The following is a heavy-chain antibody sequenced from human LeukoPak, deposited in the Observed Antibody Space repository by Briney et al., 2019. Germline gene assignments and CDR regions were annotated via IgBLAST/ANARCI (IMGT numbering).Heavy chain of an antibody. J-gene: IGHJ6*03. Sequence: PSETLSLTCTVSGDSISSPSSYWGWIRQPPEKGLEWIATIHSSGSTYSNPSLKSRFTISVHTSKNQLSLKLISLTAADTAVYYCARILARQFTSFSDSRPYSYYYMDVWGKGTTVTVSS. V-gene: IGHV4-39*07. CDR2: IHSSGST. D-gene: IGHD2-21*01. CDR3: ARILARQFTSFSDSRPYSYYYMDV. CDR1: GDSISSPSSY.